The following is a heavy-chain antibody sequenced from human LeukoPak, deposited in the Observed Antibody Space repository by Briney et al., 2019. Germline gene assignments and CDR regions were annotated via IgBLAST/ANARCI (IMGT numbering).Heavy chain of an antibody. CDR2: VKSKADGETK. V-gene: IGHV3-15*01. D-gene: IGHD3-10*01. J-gene: IGHJ5*02. Sequence: GGSLRLSCAASGFRFTPAWMTWVRQAPGKGLEWIGRVKSKADGETKDYAAPVKGRFFMSRDDSEATLFLQMNYLEIEDTAVYYCATDLGLTMIRGVLASWGQGTLVTVSS. CDR1: GFRFTPAW. CDR3: ATDLGLTMIRGVLAS.